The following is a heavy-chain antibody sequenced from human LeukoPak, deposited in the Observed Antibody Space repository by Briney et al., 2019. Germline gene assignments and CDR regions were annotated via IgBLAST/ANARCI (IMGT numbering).Heavy chain of an antibody. J-gene: IGHJ4*02. D-gene: IGHD3-22*01. CDR3: AKDLDYYDSSGYYRLFDY. Sequence: GGSLRLPCAASGFTFSSYAMSWVRQAPGKGLEWVSAFSGSGGSTYYADSVKGRFTISRDNSKNTLYLQMNSLRAEDTAVYYCAKDLDYYDSSGYYRLFDYWGQGTLVTVSS. CDR1: GFTFSSYA. V-gene: IGHV3-23*01. CDR2: FSGSGGST.